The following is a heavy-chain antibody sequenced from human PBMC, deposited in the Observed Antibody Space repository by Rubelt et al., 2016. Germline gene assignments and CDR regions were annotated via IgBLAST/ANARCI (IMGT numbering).Heavy chain of an antibody. J-gene: IGHJ2*01. D-gene: IGHD2-15*01. Sequence: QVQIQQWGAGLLKPSETLSLTCAVNGGSLSAYYWSWIRQSPGTGLEWIGEINHSGGTNYNPSLKSRVTISMDTSKNQFSPQLSSLTGAETAVYYCVRHPVVSSVRDWYFGLWGRGTLVTVSS. CDR2: INHSGGT. CDR3: VRHPVVSSVRDWYFGL. CDR1: GGSLSAYY. V-gene: IGHV4-34*01.